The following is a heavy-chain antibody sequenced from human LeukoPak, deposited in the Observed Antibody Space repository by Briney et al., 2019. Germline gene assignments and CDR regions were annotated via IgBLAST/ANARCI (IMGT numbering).Heavy chain of an antibody. V-gene: IGHV4-59*08. J-gene: IGHJ4*02. D-gene: IGHD1-26*01. CDR3: ARHRSDGTYPLDY. CDR1: GGSISNSY. CDR2: IYSSGST. Sequence: PSETLSLTCTVSGGSISNSYWSWVRQPPGKGLEWIGHIYSSGSTTYSPSLKSRVTMSVDTSKNQFSLKLTSVTAADTAVYYCARHRSDGTYPLDYWGQGAPVTVSS.